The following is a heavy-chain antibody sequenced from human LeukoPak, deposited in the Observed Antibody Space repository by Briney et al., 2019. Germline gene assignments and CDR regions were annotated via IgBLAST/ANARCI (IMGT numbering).Heavy chain of an antibody. J-gene: IGHJ4*02. CDR1: GDSIIIGSYY. D-gene: IGHD1-1*01. CDR2: VFPSGST. Sequence: SQTLSLTCTVSGDSIIIGSYYWNWIRQPAGKKLEWIGRVFPSGSTDYSASLKGRISISLDTSKNAFSLNLNSVTAADTAVYYCARGWNEYFDSWGQGTLVTVSS. V-gene: IGHV4-61*02. CDR3: ARGWNEYFDS.